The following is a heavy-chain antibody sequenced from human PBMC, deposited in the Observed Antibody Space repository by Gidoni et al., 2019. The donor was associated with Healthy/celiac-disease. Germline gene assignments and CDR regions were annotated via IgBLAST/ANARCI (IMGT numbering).Heavy chain of an antibody. V-gene: IGHV3-21*01. CDR3: AREGYCSSTSCYDAFDI. J-gene: IGHJ3*02. CDR1: GFTFSSSS. CDR2: ISSSSSYI. D-gene: IGHD2-2*01. Sequence: EVQLVESGGGLVKPGGSLRLSCAASGFTFSSSSMNWVRQAPGKGLEWVSSISSSSSYIYYADSVKGRFTISRDNAKNSLYLQMNSLRAEDTAVYYCAREGYCSSTSCYDAFDIWGQGTMVTVSS.